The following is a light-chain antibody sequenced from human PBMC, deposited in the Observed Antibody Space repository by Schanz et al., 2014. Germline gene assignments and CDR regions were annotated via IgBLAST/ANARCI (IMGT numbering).Light chain of an antibody. CDR2: DVS. V-gene: IGLV2-14*03. Sequence: QSALTQPASVSGSPGQSITISCSGTDSDIGTYNYVSWYQRHPGKAPKLMIYDVSYRPSGVSDRFSGSKSGNTASLTISGLQAEDEADYYCSSYTTSSTLWVFGGGTKLTVL. CDR1: DSDIGTYNY. J-gene: IGLJ3*02. CDR3: SSYTTSSTLWV.